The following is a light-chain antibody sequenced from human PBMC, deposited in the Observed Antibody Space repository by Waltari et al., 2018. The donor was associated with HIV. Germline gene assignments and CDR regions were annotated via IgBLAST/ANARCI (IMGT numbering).Light chain of an antibody. V-gene: IGLV10-54*01. CDR2: RNN. CDR3: SAWDSSLSAWV. Sequence: QAGLTQPPSVSKGLRQTDTLTCTGNNNNVGYQGAAWLQQHQGHPPKLLSYRNNNRPSGISERLSASRSGNTASLTITGLQPEDEADYYCSAWDSSLSAWVFGGGTKLTVL. J-gene: IGLJ3*02. CDR1: NNNVGYQG.